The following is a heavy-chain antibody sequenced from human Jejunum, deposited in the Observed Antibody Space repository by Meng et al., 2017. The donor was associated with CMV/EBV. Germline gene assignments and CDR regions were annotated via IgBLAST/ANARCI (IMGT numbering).Heavy chain of an antibody. CDR1: GYNFIGYD. Sequence: KTSGYNFIGYDIHWVRQAQGRGLEWMGWIDPKNAGTNFAQKFQGRDTMTTDASINTAYMELSRLRSDDTAVYYCVPGTTGGYYFDNWGQGTMVT. CDR2: IDPKNAGT. D-gene: IGHD1-1*01. J-gene: IGHJ4*02. CDR3: VPGTTGGYYFDN. V-gene: IGHV1-2*02.